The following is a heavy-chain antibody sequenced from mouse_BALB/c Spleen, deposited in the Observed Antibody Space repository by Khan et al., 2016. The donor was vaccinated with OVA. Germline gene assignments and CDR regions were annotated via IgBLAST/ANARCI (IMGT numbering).Heavy chain of an antibody. Sequence: QVQLQQSGAELVRTGVSGKISCKASGYKFTDYAMHWVKKRHAKSLEWIGVISTTYGDADSNQRFQGKASMTVDRSSSTVYMDLARVTSEDSAIYYCVRGGKFAYWGQGTLVTVSA. V-gene: IGHV1S137*01. D-gene: IGHD1-1*02. J-gene: IGHJ3*01. CDR2: ISTTYGDA. CDR3: VRGGKFAY. CDR1: GYKFTDYA.